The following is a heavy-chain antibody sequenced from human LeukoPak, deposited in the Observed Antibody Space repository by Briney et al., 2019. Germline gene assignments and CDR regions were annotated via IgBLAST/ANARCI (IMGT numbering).Heavy chain of an antibody. CDR1: AFTFSSYW. V-gene: IGHV3-74*01. CDR2: INGDGSST. J-gene: IGHJ4*02. D-gene: IGHD5-24*01. CDR3: ASDTRYGDGYKY. Sequence: AGGSLRLSCAASAFTFSSYWVHWVRQAPGKGLVWVSRINGDGSSTSYEDSVKGRFTISRDNAKNTLYLQMKSLRAEDTAVYYCASDTRYGDGYKYWGQGTLVTVSS.